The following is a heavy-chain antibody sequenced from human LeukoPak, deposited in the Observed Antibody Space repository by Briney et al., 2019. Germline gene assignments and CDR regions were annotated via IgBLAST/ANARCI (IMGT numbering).Heavy chain of an antibody. CDR1: GFTFSSYG. D-gene: IGHD3-22*01. V-gene: IGHV3-30*02. CDR3: AKGDLGDYYDSGGYYYY. J-gene: IGHJ4*02. CDR2: IRYDGSNK. Sequence: GGCLRLSCAASGFTFSSYGMHWVRQAPGKGLEWVAFIRYDGSNKYYADSVKGRFTISRDNSKNTLYLQMNSLRAEDTAVYYCAKGDLGDYYDSGGYYYYWGQGTRVTVSS.